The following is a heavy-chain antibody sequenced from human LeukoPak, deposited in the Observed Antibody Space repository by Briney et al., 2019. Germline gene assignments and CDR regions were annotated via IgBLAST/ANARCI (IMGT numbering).Heavy chain of an antibody. J-gene: IGHJ4*02. CDR1: GFTFSSYA. CDR3: AKPRGSGTSYNGGFDY. V-gene: IGHV3-23*01. Sequence: GGSLRLSCAASGFTFSSYAMTWVRQAPGKGLEWVSFISGGGASTYYADSVKGRFTIPRDNSKNTLYLQMNSLRGEDTAVYNCAKPRGSGTSYNGGFDYWGQGTLVTVSS. D-gene: IGHD3-10*01. CDR2: ISGGGAST.